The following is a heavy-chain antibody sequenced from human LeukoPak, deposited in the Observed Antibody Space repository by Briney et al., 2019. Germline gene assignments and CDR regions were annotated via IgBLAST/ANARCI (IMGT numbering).Heavy chain of an antibody. V-gene: IGHV3-7*03. CDR3: AKGAPITMIVVVISSVAFDI. D-gene: IGHD3-22*01. CDR1: AFIFSGHW. CDR2: IKEDGSER. Sequence: GGSLRLSCEGSAFIFSGHWMNWVRQTPGKGLEWVASIKEDGSERQYVDSVKGRFSISRDNSKNTLYLQMNSLRAEDTAVYYCAKGAPITMIVVVISSVAFDIWGQGTMVTVSS. J-gene: IGHJ3*02.